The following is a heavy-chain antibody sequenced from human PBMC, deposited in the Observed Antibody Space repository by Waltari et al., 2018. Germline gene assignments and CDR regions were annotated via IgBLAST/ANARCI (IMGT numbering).Heavy chain of an antibody. Sequence: QLHMQESGPGLVRPSETLSLTCTVSGDSISSSSFFWGWIRQPPGKGLEWIGTIYYSGTTSYNPSLKSRVTISVDTSRDQFSLRLSSVTAADTAVYYCARRATTTGTSGYFDYWGQGTLVTVSS. CDR2: IYYSGTT. CDR1: GDSISSSSFF. J-gene: IGHJ4*02. D-gene: IGHD1-1*01. V-gene: IGHV4-39*07. CDR3: ARRATTTGTSGYFDY.